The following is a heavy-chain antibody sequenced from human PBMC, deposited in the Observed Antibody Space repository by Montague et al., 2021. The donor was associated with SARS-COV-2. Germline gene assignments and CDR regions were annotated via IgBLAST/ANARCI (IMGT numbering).Heavy chain of an antibody. V-gene: IGHV3-23*01. J-gene: IGHJ4*02. CDR3: TKDDSSGEYGGDY. CDR1: GFTFSKHA. CDR2: ISANGRST. Sequence: SLRLSCAASGFTFSKHAMNWVRQAPGKGLQWLSTISANGRSTYYGDSVRGRFAVSRDNSRNTLYLQMSNLRVEDTAIYYCTKDDSSGEYGGDYWGQGTLVTVSS. D-gene: IGHD4/OR15-4a*01.